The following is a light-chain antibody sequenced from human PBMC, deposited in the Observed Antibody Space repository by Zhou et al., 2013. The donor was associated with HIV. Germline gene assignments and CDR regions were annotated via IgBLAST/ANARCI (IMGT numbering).Light chain of an antibody. CDR1: QSVRNY. Sequence: EVVLTQSPVTLSLSPGERATLSCRASQSVRNYLAWYQQKCGQAPRLLIYDTSNRATGIPARFSGSGSGTDFTLTISSLEPEDFAVYYCQQRSNWPWTFGQGTKVEIK. V-gene: IGKV3-11*01. CDR3: QQRSNWPWT. J-gene: IGKJ1*01. CDR2: DTS.